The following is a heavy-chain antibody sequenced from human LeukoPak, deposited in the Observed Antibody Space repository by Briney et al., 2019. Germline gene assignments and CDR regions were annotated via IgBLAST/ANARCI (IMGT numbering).Heavy chain of an antibody. CDR2: ISGGGGAT. J-gene: IGHJ4*02. Sequence: GGSLRLSCAASGFTFSSYAMSWVRQAPGKGLEWVSAISGGGGATYYADSVKGRFTISRDNSKNTLYLQMNSLRAEDTAVYYCARDHENGPNIGFDYWGQGTLVTVSS. CDR1: GFTFSSYA. D-gene: IGHD4/OR15-4a*01. V-gene: IGHV3-23*01. CDR3: ARDHENGPNIGFDY.